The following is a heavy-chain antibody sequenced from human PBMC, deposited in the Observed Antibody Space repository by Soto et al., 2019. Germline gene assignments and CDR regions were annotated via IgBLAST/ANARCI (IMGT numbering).Heavy chain of an antibody. V-gene: IGHV4-30-4*01. CDR3: ARRAMIESITIFGVVKNPHYGMDV. D-gene: IGHD3-3*01. Sequence: SETLSLTCTVSGGSISSGDYYWSWIRQPPGKGLEWIGYIYYSGSTYYNPSLKSRVTISVDTSKNQFSLKLSSVTAADTAVYYCARRAMIESITIFGVVKNPHYGMDVWGQGTTVTVSS. J-gene: IGHJ6*02. CDR1: GGSISSGDYY. CDR2: IYYSGST.